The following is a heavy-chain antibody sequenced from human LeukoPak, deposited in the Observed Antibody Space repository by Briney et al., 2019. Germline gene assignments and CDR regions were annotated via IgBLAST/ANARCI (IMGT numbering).Heavy chain of an antibody. CDR3: ARQFRDSSGYYSYYFDY. Sequence: ESLKISCKGSGYSFTSYWIGWVRQMPGKGLEWMGIIYPGDSDNRYSPSFQGQVTISADKSISTAYLQWSSLKASDTAMYYCARQFRDSSGYYSYYFDYWGQGTLVTVS. CDR1: GYSFTSYW. CDR2: IYPGDSDN. D-gene: IGHD3-22*01. J-gene: IGHJ4*02. V-gene: IGHV5-51*01.